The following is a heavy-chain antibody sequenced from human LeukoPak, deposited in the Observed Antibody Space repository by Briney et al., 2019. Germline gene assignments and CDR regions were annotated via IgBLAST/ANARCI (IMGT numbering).Heavy chain of an antibody. CDR3: ARVSREGMGY. CDR1: GYTFTSYY. V-gene: IGHV1-46*03. Sequence: ASVKVSCKASGYTFTSYYIHWLRQAPGQGLEWMGIINPSGGSTSYAQKSQGTVTMTRETSTSTVNMELSSLTSDDTAVYYCARVSREGMGYWGQGTLVNVSS. J-gene: IGHJ4*02. CDR2: INPSGGST. D-gene: IGHD5-24*01.